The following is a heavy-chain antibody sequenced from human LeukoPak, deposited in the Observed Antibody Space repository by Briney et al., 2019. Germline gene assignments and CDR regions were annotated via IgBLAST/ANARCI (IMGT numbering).Heavy chain of an antibody. J-gene: IGHJ5*02. CDR1: RFTFSNYW. D-gene: IGHD5-12*01. V-gene: IGHV3-48*04. Sequence: PGGSLRLSCAVSRFTFSNYWMTWVRQAPGKGLEWISYISSSGRTIYYANSVKGRFTISSDNGKNSVFLQMNRLTTEDTAIYYCAGGSRGWFDPWGLGTLVTVSS. CDR3: AGGSRGWFDP. CDR2: ISSSGRTI.